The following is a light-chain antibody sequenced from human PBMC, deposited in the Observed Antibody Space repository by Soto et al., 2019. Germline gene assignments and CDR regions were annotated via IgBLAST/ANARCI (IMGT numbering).Light chain of an antibody. CDR3: QESFGPLYT. Sequence: DIQLTQSPSSLSASVGDRVTITCRASQTIHNFLNWYQQTPGKAPKLLIYAASNLRGGVPSRFSGGGSGTDFTLTINSLQPEDFATYYCQESFGPLYTFGRGTMLDI. CDR2: AAS. CDR1: QTIHNF. J-gene: IGKJ2*01. V-gene: IGKV1-39*01.